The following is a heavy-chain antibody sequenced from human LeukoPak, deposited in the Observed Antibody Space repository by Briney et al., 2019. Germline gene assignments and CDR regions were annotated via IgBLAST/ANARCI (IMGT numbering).Heavy chain of an antibody. D-gene: IGHD1-26*01. J-gene: IGHJ5*02. CDR2: FRSKTYGGTT. V-gene: IGHV3-49*04. Sequence: GGSLRLSCTASGFSFGDYTLSWVRQAPGRGLEWVGFFRSKTYGGTTAYAAAVKGRLTISRDDSKSIAYLQMNSLKTEDTAVYYCSVGSRGTYIPTFDLWGQGTPVTVSS. CDR3: SVGSRGTYIPTFDL. CDR1: GFSFGDYT.